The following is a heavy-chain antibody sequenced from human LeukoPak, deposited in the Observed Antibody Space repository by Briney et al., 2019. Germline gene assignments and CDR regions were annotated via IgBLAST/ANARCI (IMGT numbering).Heavy chain of an antibody. CDR3: AKDYHSSSWYYFDY. Sequence: GGPLRLSCAASGFTFSSYGMHWVRQAPGKGLEWVAVISYDGSNKYYADSVKGRFTISRDNSKNTLYLQMNSLRAEDTAVYYCAKDYHSSSWYYFDYWGQGTLVTVSS. D-gene: IGHD6-13*01. CDR1: GFTFSSYG. CDR2: ISYDGSNK. J-gene: IGHJ4*02. V-gene: IGHV3-30*18.